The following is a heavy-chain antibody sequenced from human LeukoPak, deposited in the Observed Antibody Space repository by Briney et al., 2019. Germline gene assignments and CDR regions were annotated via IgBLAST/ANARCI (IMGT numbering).Heavy chain of an antibody. V-gene: IGHV4-38-2*02. J-gene: IGHJ4*02. D-gene: IGHD3-22*01. CDR2: IYHSGST. CDR3: ASFWAPTYYYDSSGYYYDY. Sequence: PSETLSLTCTVSGYSISSGYYWGWIRQPPGKGLEWIGSIYHSGSTYYNPSLKSRVTISVDTSKNQFSLKLSSVTAADTAVYYCASFWAPTYYYDSSGYYYDYWGQGTLVTVSS. CDR1: GYSISSGYY.